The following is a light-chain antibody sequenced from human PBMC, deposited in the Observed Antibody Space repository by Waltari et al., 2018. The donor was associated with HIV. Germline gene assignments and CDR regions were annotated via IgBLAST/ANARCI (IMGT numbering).Light chain of an antibody. V-gene: IGKV3-20*01. CDR3: HQYGSSPRT. Sequence: EIELTQSPGTLSLSPGERATLACRASKSLNSTYLAWYQQQPGQTPRLLIYGASSRAIGILDRFSGSGSGTDFTLTISRLEPGDFAVYYCHQYGSSPRTFGQGTKVDIK. CDR1: KSLNSTY. J-gene: IGKJ1*01. CDR2: GAS.